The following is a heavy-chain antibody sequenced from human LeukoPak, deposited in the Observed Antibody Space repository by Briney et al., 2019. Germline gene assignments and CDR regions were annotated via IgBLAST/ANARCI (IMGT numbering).Heavy chain of an antibody. V-gene: IGHV4-31*03. CDR2: IYYSGST. D-gene: IGHD5-12*01. J-gene: IGHJ4*02. Sequence: PSETLSLTCTVSGGSISSGGYYWSWIRQHPGKGLEWIGYIYYSGSTYYTPSLKSRVTISVDTSKNQFSLKLSSVTAADTAVYYCARDRISSGGYDSFDNWGQGTLSPSPQ. CDR1: GGSISSGGYY. CDR3: ARDRISSGGYDSFDN.